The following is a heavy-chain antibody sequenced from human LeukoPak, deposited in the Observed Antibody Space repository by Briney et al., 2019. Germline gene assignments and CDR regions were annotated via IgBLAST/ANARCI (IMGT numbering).Heavy chain of an antibody. V-gene: IGHV1-2*02. D-gene: IGHD3-9*01. CDR1: GYTFTGYY. CDR3: ARTYDILTGYSYFDY. Sequence: GASVKVSCKASGYTFTGYYMHWVRQAPGQGLEWMGWINPNSGGTNYARKFQGRVTMTRDTSISTAYMELSRLRSDDTAVHYCARTYDILTGYSYFDYWGQGTLVTVSS. CDR2: INPNSGGT. J-gene: IGHJ4*02.